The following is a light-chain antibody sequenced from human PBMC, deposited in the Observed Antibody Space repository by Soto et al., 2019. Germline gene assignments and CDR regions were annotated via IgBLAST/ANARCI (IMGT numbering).Light chain of an antibody. J-gene: IGLJ2*01. V-gene: IGLV2-14*01. Sequence: QSALTQPASVSGSPGQSITLSCTGTSSDIGGYDYVSWYQRHPGKAPKLIIYDVNNRPSGVSNRFSGSKSGNTASLTISGLQAEDEADYYCTSGASGSSHVVFGGGTKLTVL. CDR2: DVN. CDR1: SSDIGGYDY. CDR3: TSGASGSSHVV.